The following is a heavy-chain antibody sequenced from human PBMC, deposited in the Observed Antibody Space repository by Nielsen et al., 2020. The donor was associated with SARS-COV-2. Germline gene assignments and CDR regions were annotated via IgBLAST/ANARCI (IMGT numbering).Heavy chain of an antibody. CDR3: ARGESDSSGLGLYFHMDV. J-gene: IGHJ6*03. Sequence: ASVKVSYKASGYTFTIYYMHWVRQAPGQGLEWMGMINPRGGSTSYTQRFQGRVTMTRDTSTSTVNMELNSLTSEDTAVYYCARGESDSSGLGLYFHMDVWGKGTTVTVSS. CDR2: INPRGGST. V-gene: IGHV1-46*01. CDR1: GYTFTIYY. D-gene: IGHD6-19*01.